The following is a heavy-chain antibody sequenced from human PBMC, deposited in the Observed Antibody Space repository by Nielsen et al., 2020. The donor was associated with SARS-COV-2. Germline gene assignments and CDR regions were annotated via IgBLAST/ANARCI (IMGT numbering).Heavy chain of an antibody. CDR2: ISYDGSNK. Sequence: GESLKISCAASGFTFSSYAMHWVRQVPGKGLEWVAVISYDGSNKYHAGSVKGRFTISRDNSKNTLYLQMNSLRAEDTAVYYCARATMVRGVIGNQFDYWGQGTLVTVSS. CDR1: GFTFSSYA. D-gene: IGHD3-10*01. CDR3: ARATMVRGVIGNQFDY. V-gene: IGHV3-30*04. J-gene: IGHJ4*02.